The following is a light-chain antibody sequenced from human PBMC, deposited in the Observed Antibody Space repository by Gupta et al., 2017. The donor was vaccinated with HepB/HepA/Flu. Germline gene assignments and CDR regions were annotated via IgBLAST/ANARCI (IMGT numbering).Light chain of an antibody. Sequence: YELTQPPSVSVSPGKTARITGSGDAVPNHYAYWYPQKPGQAPVFLILKDSKRASGIPERFSGSNSGTTVALTITGVQAEDEADYYCHSEESTNTYVVFGGGTKLTVL. CDR2: KDS. J-gene: IGLJ3*02. V-gene: IGLV3-25*03. CDR3: HSEESTNTYVV. CDR1: AVPNHY.